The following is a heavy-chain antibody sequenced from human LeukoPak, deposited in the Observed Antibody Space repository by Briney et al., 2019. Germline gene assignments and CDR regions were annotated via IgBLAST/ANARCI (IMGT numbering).Heavy chain of an antibody. CDR1: GFTFLRHG. J-gene: IGHJ4*02. V-gene: IGHV3-23*01. Sequence: PGGSLGLSCAASGFTFLRHGMTWFRQAPGKGLEWVSGISASGGATYYADSVKGRFTISRDNSKNTLYLQMNSLKAEDAALYYCAKGNYGEKIDYWGPGTLVTVSS. D-gene: IGHD4-17*01. CDR3: AKGNYGEKIDY. CDR2: ISASGGAT.